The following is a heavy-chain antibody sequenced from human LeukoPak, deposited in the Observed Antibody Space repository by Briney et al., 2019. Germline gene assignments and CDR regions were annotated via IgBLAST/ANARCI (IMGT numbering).Heavy chain of an antibody. D-gene: IGHD6-13*01. Sequence: GASVKVSCKASGYTFTSYGISCVPQAPGQRLEWMGWISAYNGNTNYAQKLQGRVTMTTDTSTSTAYMELRSLRSDDTAVYYCARAGSSWSRKYNWFDPWGQGTLVTVSS. V-gene: IGHV1-18*01. J-gene: IGHJ5*02. CDR3: ARAGSSWSRKYNWFDP. CDR2: ISAYNGNT. CDR1: GYTFTSYG.